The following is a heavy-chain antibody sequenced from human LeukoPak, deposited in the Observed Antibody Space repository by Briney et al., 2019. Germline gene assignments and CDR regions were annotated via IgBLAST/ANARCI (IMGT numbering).Heavy chain of an antibody. CDR2: IYHSGST. D-gene: IGHD6-13*01. J-gene: IGHJ2*01. V-gene: IGHV4-30-2*01. CDR3: ARDQSSSWPRSYWHFDL. CDR1: GGSISSGGYS. Sequence: SETLSLTCAVSGGSISSGGYSWSWIRQPPGKGLEWIGYIYHSGSTYYNPSLKSRVTISVDRSKNQFSLKLSSVTAADTAVYYCARDQSSSWPRSYWHFDLWGRGTLVTVSS.